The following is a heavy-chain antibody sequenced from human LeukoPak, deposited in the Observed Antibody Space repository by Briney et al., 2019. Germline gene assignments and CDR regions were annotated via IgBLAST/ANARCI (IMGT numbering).Heavy chain of an antibody. J-gene: IGHJ4*02. D-gene: IGHD1-26*01. CDR2: ISSGGSAI. CDR1: GFTFSSYE. Sequence: GGSLRLSCAASGFTFSSYEMNWVRQTPGKGMEGVSYISSGGSAIYYADSVKGRFTISRDNAKNSLYLQMNRLRAEDTAVYYCARGGSSRAKNYFDYWGQGTLVTVSS. V-gene: IGHV3-48*03. CDR3: ARGGSSRAKNYFDY.